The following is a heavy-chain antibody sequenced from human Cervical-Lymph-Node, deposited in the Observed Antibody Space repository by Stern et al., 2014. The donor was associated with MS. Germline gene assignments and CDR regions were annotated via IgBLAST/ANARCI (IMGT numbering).Heavy chain of an antibody. CDR1: GFPFSSYG. Sequence: QVQLVQSGGGVVQPGRSLRLSCAASGFPFSSYGMYWVRQAPGKGLEWVAVIWYDGSHKFCADSVKGRFTISRDNSKNTLYLQMNSLRAEDTAVYYCARDGYCSGGSCYSYFDSWGQGTLVTVSS. CDR3: ARDGYCSGGSCYSYFDS. CDR2: IWYDGSHK. D-gene: IGHD2-15*01. V-gene: IGHV3-33*01. J-gene: IGHJ4*02.